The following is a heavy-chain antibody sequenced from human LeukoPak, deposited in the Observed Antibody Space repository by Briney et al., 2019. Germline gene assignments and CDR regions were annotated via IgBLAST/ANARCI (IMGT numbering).Heavy chain of an antibody. CDR2: ISSSGSTI. V-gene: IGHV3-11*01. CDR1: GFTFSDYY. D-gene: IGHD3-9*01. J-gene: IGHJ4*02. CDR3: ARSSYYDILTGYSYYFDY. Sequence: GGSLRLSCAASGFTFSDYYMSWIRQAPGKGLEWVSYISSSGSTIYYADSVKGRFTISRDNAKNSLYLQMNSLRAEDTAAYYCARSSYYDILTGYSYYFDYWGQGTLVTVSS.